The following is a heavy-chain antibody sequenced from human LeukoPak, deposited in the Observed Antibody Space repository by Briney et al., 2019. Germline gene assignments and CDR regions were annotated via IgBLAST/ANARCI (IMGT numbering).Heavy chain of an antibody. V-gene: IGHV4-59*01. D-gene: IGHD5-18*01. J-gene: IGHJ2*01. CDR2: IYYSGST. CDR1: GGSFSGYY. Sequence: PSETLSLTCAVYGGSFSGYYWSWIRQPPGKGLEWIGYIYYSGSTNYNPSLKSRVTISVDTSKNQFSLKLSSVTAADTAVYYCAGRGGYGYPYWYFDLWGRGTLVTVSS. CDR3: AGRGGYGYPYWYFDL.